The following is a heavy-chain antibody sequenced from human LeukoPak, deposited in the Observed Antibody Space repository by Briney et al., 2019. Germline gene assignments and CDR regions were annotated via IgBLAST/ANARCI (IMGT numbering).Heavy chain of an antibody. V-gene: IGHV1-2*02. Sequence: GASVKVSCKASGHTFTGYHIHWVRQAPGQGLEWMGWINPNSGGTNYAQKFQGRVTMTRDTSISTAYMELSRLTSDDTAVYYCARATGGYYDYFDYWGQGTLVTVSS. CDR3: ARATGGYYDYFDY. D-gene: IGHD3-22*01. J-gene: IGHJ4*02. CDR2: INPNSGGT. CDR1: GHTFTGYH.